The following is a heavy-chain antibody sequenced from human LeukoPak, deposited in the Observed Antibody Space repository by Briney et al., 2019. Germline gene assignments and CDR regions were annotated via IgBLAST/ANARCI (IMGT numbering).Heavy chain of an antibody. J-gene: IGHJ4*02. Sequence: GGSLRLSCAASRFTFSIYAMSWARQAPGKGLEWVSVTSGSGRNTFYPDSVEGRFTISRDNSKNTVYLQMNSLRADDTAVYYCVKSRRVGANQRGLFDYWGQGTLVTVSP. V-gene: IGHV3-23*01. CDR1: RFTFSIYA. CDR3: VKSRRVGANQRGLFDY. D-gene: IGHD1-26*01. CDR2: TSGSGRNT.